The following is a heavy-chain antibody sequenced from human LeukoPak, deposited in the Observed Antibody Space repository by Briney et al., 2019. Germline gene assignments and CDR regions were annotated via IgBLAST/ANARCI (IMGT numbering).Heavy chain of an antibody. J-gene: IGHJ5*02. CDR3: ARDLGGFLETTSWFDP. V-gene: IGHV1-2*02. D-gene: IGHD3-3*01. Sequence: GASVKVSCKASGYTFTGYYMHWVRQAPGQGLEWMGWINPNSGGTNYAQKFQGRVTMTRDTSISTAYMELSRLRSDDTAVYYCARDLGGFLETTSWFDPWGQGTLVTVSS. CDR1: GYTFTGYY. CDR2: INPNSGGT.